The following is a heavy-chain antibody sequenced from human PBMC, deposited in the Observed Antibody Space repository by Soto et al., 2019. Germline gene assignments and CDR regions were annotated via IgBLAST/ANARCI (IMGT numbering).Heavy chain of an antibody. V-gene: IGHV4-59*01. J-gene: IGHJ5*02. CDR3: ARRLDWWFDP. D-gene: IGHD3-9*01. CDR2: IYYSGST. CDR1: GGSISSYY. Sequence: QVQLQESGPGLVKPSETLSLTCTVSGGSISSYYWSWIRQPPGKGLEWIGYIYYSGSTNYNPSLKRRVTISVDTSKNQFSLKLSSVTAADTAVYYCARRLDWWFDPWGQGTLVTVSS.